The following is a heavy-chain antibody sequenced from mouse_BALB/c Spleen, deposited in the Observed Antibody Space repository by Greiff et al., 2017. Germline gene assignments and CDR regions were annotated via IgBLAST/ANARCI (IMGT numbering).Heavy chain of an antibody. D-gene: IGHD1-1*01. V-gene: IGHV1-7*01. CDR2: INPSTGYT. CDR1: GYAFTSYW. CDR3: AREFITTVEGYYFDH. Sequence: QVQLQQSGAELAKPGASVKMSCKASGYAFTSYWMHWVKQRPGQGLEWIGYINPSTGYTEYNQKFKDKATLTADKSSSTAYMQLSSLTSEDSAVYYCAREFITTVEGYYFDHWGQGTTLTVSS. J-gene: IGHJ2*01.